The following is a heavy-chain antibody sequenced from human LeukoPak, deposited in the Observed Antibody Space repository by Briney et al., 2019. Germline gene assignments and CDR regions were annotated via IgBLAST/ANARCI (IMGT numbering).Heavy chain of an antibody. CDR2: IYDSGST. Sequence: PSETLSLTCTVSGGSISSYYWSWIRQPPGKGLEWIGYIYDSGSTNYNPSLKSRVTISVDTSKNQFSLKLSSVTAADTAVYYCARHRIAAAGISIVGRHVGAFDIWGQGTMVTVSS. J-gene: IGHJ3*02. CDR1: GGSISSYY. D-gene: IGHD6-13*01. CDR3: ARHRIAAAGISIVGRHVGAFDI. V-gene: IGHV4-59*08.